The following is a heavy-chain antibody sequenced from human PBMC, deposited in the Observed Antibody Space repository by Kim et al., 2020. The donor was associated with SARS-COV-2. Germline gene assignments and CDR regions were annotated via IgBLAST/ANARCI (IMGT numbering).Heavy chain of an antibody. D-gene: IGHD1-1*01. CDR1: GGTFTFSNYA. CDR2: IIPVVGLP. J-gene: IGHJ3*02. Sequence: SVKVSCKSSGGTFTFSNYAFTWVRQAPGEGLEWMGGIIPVVGLPYYAQKLRNRVTITADESSSTVYIQLSSLRSEDTATYFCARGRGHNLGSLHLEAFEIWGQGTVVTVSS. CDR3: ARGRGHNLGSLHLEAFEI. V-gene: IGHV1-69*10.